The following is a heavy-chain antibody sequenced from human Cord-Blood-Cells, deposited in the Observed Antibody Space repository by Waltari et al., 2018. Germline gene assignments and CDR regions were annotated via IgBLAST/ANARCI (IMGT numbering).Heavy chain of an antibody. CDR2: IYSGGST. Sequence: EVQLVESGGGLVQPGGSLRLSCAASGFTVRSNYMSWVRQAPGKGLGVVSVIYSGGSTYYADSVKGRFTISRHNSKNTLYLQMNSLRAEDTAVYYCARVTGTYYFDYWGQGTLVTVSS. V-gene: IGHV3-53*04. J-gene: IGHJ4*02. CDR3: ARVTGTYYFDY. CDR1: GFTVRSNY. D-gene: IGHD1-20*01.